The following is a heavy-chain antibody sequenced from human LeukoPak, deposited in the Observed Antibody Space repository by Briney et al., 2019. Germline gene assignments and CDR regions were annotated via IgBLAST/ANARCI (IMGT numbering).Heavy chain of an antibody. V-gene: IGHV4-59*01. D-gene: IGHD3-3*01. J-gene: IGHJ6*03. CDR2: FQYGGNS. CDR1: GSSITAFY. Sequence: SETLSLTCNVSGSSITAFYWSWIRQSPGKGLEWIGSFQYGGNSKYNPSLKSRVATSVDTSKRQLSLRLTSVTAADTAVYCTQVGDFWSGPPHYYMDVWGTGTTVTVSS. CDR3: QVGDFWSGPPHYYMDV.